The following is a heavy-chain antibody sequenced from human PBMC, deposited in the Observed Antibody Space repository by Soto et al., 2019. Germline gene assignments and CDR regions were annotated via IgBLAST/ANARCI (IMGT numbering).Heavy chain of an antibody. V-gene: IGHV1-69*13. D-gene: IGHD6-19*01. J-gene: IGHJ6*02. CDR2: IIPIFGTA. Sequence: SVKVSCKASGGTFSSYAISWVRQAPGQGLEWMGGIIPIFGTANYAQKFQGRVTITADESTNTAYMELSSLRSEDTAVYYCARVLGIAPGIAVAGTRDYYYYGMDVWGQGTTVTVSS. CDR1: GGTFSSYA. CDR3: ARVLGIAPGIAVAGTRDYYYYGMDV.